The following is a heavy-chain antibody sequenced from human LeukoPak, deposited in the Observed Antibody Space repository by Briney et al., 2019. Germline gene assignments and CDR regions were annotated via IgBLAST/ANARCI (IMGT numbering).Heavy chain of an antibody. CDR1: GFIFDVYA. Sequence: PGGSLRLSCAVSGFIFDVYAMHWVRQAPGKGLEWVSGITWGRDNLAYAASVKGRLTISRDNAKNSLYLQMNSLRAEDTALYYCASLGYWGQGTLVTVSS. J-gene: IGHJ4*02. CDR2: ITWGRDNL. D-gene: IGHD3-16*01. V-gene: IGHV3-9*01. CDR3: ASLGY.